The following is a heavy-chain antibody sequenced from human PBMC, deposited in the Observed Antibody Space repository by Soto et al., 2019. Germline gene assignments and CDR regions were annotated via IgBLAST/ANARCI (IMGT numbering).Heavy chain of an antibody. D-gene: IGHD3-22*01. CDR1: GFTFSSYA. CDR2: ISGSGGST. J-gene: IGHJ6*02. CDR3: AKERGGFTMIVVVSYYYGMDV. V-gene: IGHV3-23*01. Sequence: GGSLRLSCAASGFTFSSYAMSWVRQAPGKGLEWVSAISGSGGSTYYADSVKGRFTISRDNSKNTLYLQMNSLRAEDTAVYYCAKERGGFTMIVVVSYYYGMDVWRQGTTVTVSS.